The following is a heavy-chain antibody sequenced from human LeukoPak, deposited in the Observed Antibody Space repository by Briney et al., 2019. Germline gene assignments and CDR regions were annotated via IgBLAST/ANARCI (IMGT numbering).Heavy chain of an antibody. J-gene: IGHJ3*02. D-gene: IGHD4-17*01. CDR3: ARDANYGDYSRAFDI. Sequence: PSETLSLTCTVSGGSISSGDYYWSWIRQPPGKGLEWIGYIYHSGSTYYNPSLKSRVTISVDRSKNQFSLKLSSVTAADTAVYYCARDANYGDYSRAFDIWGQGTMVTVSS. CDR2: IYHSGST. V-gene: IGHV4-30-2*01. CDR1: GGSISSGDYY.